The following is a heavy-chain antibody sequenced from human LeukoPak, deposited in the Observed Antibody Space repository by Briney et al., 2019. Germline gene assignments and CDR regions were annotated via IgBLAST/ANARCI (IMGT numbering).Heavy chain of an antibody. CDR3: ARHASSGWSGFDY. V-gene: IGHV4-59*08. Sequence: SETLSLTCTVSSGSISSYYWSWIRQPPGKGLEWIGYIYYSGSTNYNPSLKSRVTISVDTSKNQFSLKLSSVTAADTAVYYCARHASSGWSGFDYWGQGTLVTVSS. D-gene: IGHD6-19*01. J-gene: IGHJ4*02. CDR1: SGSISSYY. CDR2: IYYSGST.